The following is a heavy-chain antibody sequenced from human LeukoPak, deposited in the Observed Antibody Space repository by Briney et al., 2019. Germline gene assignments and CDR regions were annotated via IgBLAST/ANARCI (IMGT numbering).Heavy chain of an antibody. CDR2: IYYSGST. V-gene: IGHV4-59*08. J-gene: IGHJ5*02. CDR3: ARGKYSSSWYFPAT. CDR1: GGSISSYY. D-gene: IGHD6-13*01. Sequence: SETLSLTCTVSGGSISSYYWSWIRQPPGKGLEWIGYIYYSGSTNYNPSLKSRVTISVDTSKNQFSLKLSSVTAADTAVYYCARGKYSSSWYFPATWGQGTLVTVSS.